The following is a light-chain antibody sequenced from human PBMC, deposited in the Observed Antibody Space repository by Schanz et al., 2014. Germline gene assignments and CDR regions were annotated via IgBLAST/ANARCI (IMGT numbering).Light chain of an antibody. V-gene: IGKV3-20*01. CDR3: QHSDNSFPP. CDR1: QSLSSTF. J-gene: IGKJ3*01. Sequence: EIVLTQSPGTLSLSPGERATLSCRASQSLSSTFLAWYQQKPGQAPRLLIYGASSRATGIPDRFSGSGSGTDFTLTISRLEPEDFAVYYCQHSDNSFPPFGPGTTVDIK. CDR2: GAS.